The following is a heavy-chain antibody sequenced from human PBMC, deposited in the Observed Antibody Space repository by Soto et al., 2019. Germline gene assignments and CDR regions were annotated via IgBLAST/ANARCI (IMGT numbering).Heavy chain of an antibody. CDR2: ISGSGGST. CDR1: GFTFSSYA. Sequence: VGSLRLSCAASGFTFSSYAMSWVRQAPGKGLEWVSAISGSGGSTYYADSVKGRFTISRDNSKNTLYLQMNSLRAEDTAVYYCAKIYCSSTSCYKGYYYYYGMDVWGQGTTVTVSS. D-gene: IGHD2-2*02. J-gene: IGHJ6*02. V-gene: IGHV3-23*01. CDR3: AKIYCSSTSCYKGYYYYYGMDV.